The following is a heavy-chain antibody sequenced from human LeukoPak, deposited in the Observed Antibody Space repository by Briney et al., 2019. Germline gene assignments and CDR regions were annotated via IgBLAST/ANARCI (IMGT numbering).Heavy chain of an antibody. CDR3: ARDFFPHYYDSSGYYFSGVS. D-gene: IGHD3-22*01. CDR1: GYTFTSSG. CDR2: ISAYNGNT. Sequence: ASVKLSCKASGYTFTSSGISLVRQAPGQGLEWMGWISAYNGNTNYAQKLQVRVTIATDTSTSTAYMELRRLRSDDTAVYYCARDFFPHYYDSSGYYFSGVSWGQGAMVSVSS. V-gene: IGHV1-18*01. J-gene: IGHJ4*02.